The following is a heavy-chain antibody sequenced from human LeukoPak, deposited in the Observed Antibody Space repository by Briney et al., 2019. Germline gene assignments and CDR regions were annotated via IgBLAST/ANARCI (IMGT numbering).Heavy chain of an antibody. CDR1: GGSISSYY. Sequence: SETLSLTCTVSGGSISSYYWSWIRQPPGKGLEWIGYIYYSGSTNYNPSFKSRVNISVDTSENQFSLKLSSVTAADTAVYYCAREEGYSYGSNAFDIWGQGTMVTVSS. V-gene: IGHV4-59*01. CDR3: AREEGYSYGSNAFDI. J-gene: IGHJ3*02. CDR2: IYYSGST. D-gene: IGHD5-18*01.